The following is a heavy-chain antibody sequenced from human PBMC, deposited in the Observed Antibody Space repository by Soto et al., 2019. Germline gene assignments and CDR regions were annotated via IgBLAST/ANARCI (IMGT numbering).Heavy chain of an antibody. CDR2: ISGSGGST. CDR1: GFTFSNYA. J-gene: IGHJ4*02. D-gene: IGHD3-10*01. CDR3: AKEGYYGSGRQNYFDY. Sequence: EVQLLESGGGLVQPGGSLRLSCAASGFTFSNYAMSWVRQAPGKGLEWVSAISGSGGSTDYADSVKGRFTISRVNSKITLYLQMNGLRAEETAVYYCAKEGYYGSGRQNYFDYWGQGTLVTVSS. V-gene: IGHV3-23*01.